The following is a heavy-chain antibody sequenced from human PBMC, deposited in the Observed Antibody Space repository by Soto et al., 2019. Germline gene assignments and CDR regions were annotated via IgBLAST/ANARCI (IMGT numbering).Heavy chain of an antibody. D-gene: IGHD3-16*02. J-gene: IGHJ3*01. Sequence: QVQLVQSGAEVKKPGSSVKVSCTASGGTFSSDTISWVRQAPGQGLEWMGRIIPILGIANYALKFQGRVTITADKSTSTAYVELSSLGSEDTAVYYCARDDYICGSYLPSGAFAFWGQGTMVIVSS. CDR1: GGTFSSDT. V-gene: IGHV1-69*08. CDR3: ARDDYICGSYLPSGAFAF. CDR2: IIPILGIA.